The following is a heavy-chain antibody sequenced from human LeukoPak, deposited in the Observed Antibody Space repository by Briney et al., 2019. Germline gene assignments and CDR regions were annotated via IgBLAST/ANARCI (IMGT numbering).Heavy chain of an antibody. D-gene: IGHD3-22*01. CDR3: AKRYESSGFDY. CDR2: ISGSGGST. Sequence: PGGSLRLSCAASGLTFSSYAMSWVRQAPGKGLEWVSTISGSGGSTYYADSVKGRFTISRDNSKNTLYLQVNSLRAEDTAVYYCAKRYESSGFDYWGQGTLVTVSS. CDR1: GLTFSSYA. J-gene: IGHJ4*02. V-gene: IGHV3-23*01.